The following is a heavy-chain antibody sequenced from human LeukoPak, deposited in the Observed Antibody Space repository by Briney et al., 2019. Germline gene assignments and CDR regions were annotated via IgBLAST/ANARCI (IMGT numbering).Heavy chain of an antibody. CDR2: VSASGGRT. CDR1: GFTFSSHD. D-gene: IGHD1-1*01. V-gene: IGHV3-23*01. Sequence: GGSLRLSCAASGFTFSSHDMSWVRQAPGKGLDWVSAVSASGGRTYDADSVKGRFTIPRDNSKNTVYLQMNSLRAEDTAVYYCAKDSTRTGTNYFDFWGQGTLVTVSS. CDR3: AKDSTRTGTNYFDF. J-gene: IGHJ4*02.